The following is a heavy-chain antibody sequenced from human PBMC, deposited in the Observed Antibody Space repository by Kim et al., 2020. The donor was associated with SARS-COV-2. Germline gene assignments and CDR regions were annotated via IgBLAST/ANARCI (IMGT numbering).Heavy chain of an antibody. CDR1: GYTFTGYY. CDR3: ARGAKVRYSYPGMHV. CDR2: INPNNGGT. Sequence: ASVKVSCKASGYTFTGYYVYWVRQAPGQGLEWMGWINPNNGGTRYAERFQGWVTITSNTSISTVYMELSRLTSDDTAVYYCARGAKVRYSYPGMHVGGEATMVTVSS. J-gene: IGHJ6*04. V-gene: IGHV1-2*04. D-gene: IGHD3-10*01.